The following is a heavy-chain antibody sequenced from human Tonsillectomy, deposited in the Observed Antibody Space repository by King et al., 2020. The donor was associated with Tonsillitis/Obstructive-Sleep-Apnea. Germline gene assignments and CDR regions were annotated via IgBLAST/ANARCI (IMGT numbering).Heavy chain of an antibody. CDR1: GFTFSDYW. Sequence: VQLVESGGGLVQPGGSLRLSCAASGFTFSDYWMHWVCQAPGKGLVWVSRINGDGISTTYADSVKGRFTISRDNAKNTLYLQMNSLRAEDTAVYYCARDLEGAASDAFDIWGQGTMVTVSS. CDR2: INGDGIST. V-gene: IGHV3-74*01. J-gene: IGHJ3*02. CDR3: ARDLEGAASDAFDI. D-gene: IGHD6-13*01.